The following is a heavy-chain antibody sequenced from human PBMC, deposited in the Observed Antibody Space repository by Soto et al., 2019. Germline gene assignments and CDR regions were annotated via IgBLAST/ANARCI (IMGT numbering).Heavy chain of an antibody. CDR3: ARALVTSWDNWFVP. J-gene: IGHJ5*02. Sequence: QVQLVQSGAELKKPGSSVKVCCKASGGNFTNFGISSVRQAPGQGLEWMGGVIPLFGTTNYAHKCLGRVTVTSDQSTSTAYMELNTLKSDDTGISICARALVTSWDNWFVPWGQGPLVTVSS. D-gene: IGHD4-17*01. CDR1: GGNFTNFG. V-gene: IGHV1-69*01. CDR2: VIPLFGTT.